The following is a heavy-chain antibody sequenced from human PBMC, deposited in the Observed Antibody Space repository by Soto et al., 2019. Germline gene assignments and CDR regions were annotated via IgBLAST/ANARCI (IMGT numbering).Heavy chain of an antibody. J-gene: IGHJ4*02. V-gene: IGHV4-59*01. CDR1: ASISTSY. CDR2: ISSSGTT. CDR3: ARSGYDYGSGPVVSADY. Sequence: PSETLSLTCNVAASISTSYLTWIHQPLGKGLEWIGYISSSGTTNYSPSLENRVTTSIDTSEKQLSSKLSSVTTPDTAVYYCARSGYDYGSGPVVSADYWGRGTLVTVSS. D-gene: IGHD3-3*01.